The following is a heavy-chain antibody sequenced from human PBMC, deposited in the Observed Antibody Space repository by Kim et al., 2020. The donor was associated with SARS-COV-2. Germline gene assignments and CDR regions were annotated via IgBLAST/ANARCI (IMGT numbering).Heavy chain of an antibody. CDR2: INWNSGTI. D-gene: IGHD3-16*01. J-gene: IGHJ3*02. Sequence: GGSLRLSCAASGFTFNDHAMHWVRQAPGKGLEWVSGINWNSGTIANADSVRGRFTISRDNAKNSAYVQMNSLRADDTALNYCANVTGGSSYGAFDILGQGTMVTVSS. CDR3: ANVTGGSSYGAFDI. CDR1: GFTFNDHA. V-gene: IGHV3-9*01.